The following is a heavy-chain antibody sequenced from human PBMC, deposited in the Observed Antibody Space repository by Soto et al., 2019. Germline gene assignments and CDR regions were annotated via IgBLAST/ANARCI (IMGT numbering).Heavy chain of an antibody. J-gene: IGHJ4*02. D-gene: IGHD4-17*01. Sequence: SETLSLTCTVSGGSISSGDYYWSWIRQPPGKGLEWIGYVYYSGNTYYNPSLESRVSISVDTSKNQSSLKLSSVTAADTAVYYCARASSVTTSAKFDYWGQRTLVTVSS. V-gene: IGHV4-30-4*01. CDR2: VYYSGNT. CDR3: ARASSVTTSAKFDY. CDR1: GGSISSGDYY.